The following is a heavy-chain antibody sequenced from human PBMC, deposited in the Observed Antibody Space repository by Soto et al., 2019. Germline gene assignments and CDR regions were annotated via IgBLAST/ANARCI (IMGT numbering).Heavy chain of an antibody. CDR2: ISYDGSNK. CDR1: GFTFSSYA. D-gene: IGHD6-19*01. CDR3: ASSPWLAGLGY. J-gene: IGHJ4*02. V-gene: IGHV3-30*09. Sequence: GGSLRLSCAASGFTFSSYAMHWVRQAPGKGLEWVAVISYDGSNKYYADSVKGRFAISRDNSKNTLYLQMNSLRAEDTAVYYCASSPWLAGLGYWGQGTLVTVSS.